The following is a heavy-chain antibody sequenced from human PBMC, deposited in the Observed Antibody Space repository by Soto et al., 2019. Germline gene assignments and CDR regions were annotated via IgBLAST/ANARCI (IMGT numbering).Heavy chain of an antibody. D-gene: IGHD2-21*02. V-gene: IGHV3-30-3*01. CDR1: GFTFSSYA. CDR3: ARDPVAYCGGDCRTFDY. CDR2: ISYDGSNK. J-gene: IGHJ4*02. Sequence: QVQLVESGGGVVQPGRSLRLSCAASGFTFSSYAMHWVRQAPGTGLEWVAVISYDGSNKYYADSVKGRFNISRDNSKNTLYLQMNSLRAEDTAVYYCARDPVAYCGGDCRTFDYWGQGTLVTVSS.